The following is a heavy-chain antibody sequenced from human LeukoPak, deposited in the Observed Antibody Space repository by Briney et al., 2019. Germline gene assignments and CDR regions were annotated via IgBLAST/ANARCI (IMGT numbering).Heavy chain of an antibody. V-gene: IGHV1-8*01. J-gene: IGHJ4*02. D-gene: IGHD2-15*01. CDR1: AYTFTIYD. Sequence: ASVNLSRTASAYTFTIYDINWVRQAPGQGLEWMGWMNPNSGNTDYAQKFQGRVTMTRNPSISTAYMELSSRRSEDTAVYYCARAVRRDSGGWRLDYWGQGTLVTVSS. CDR2: MNPNSGNT. CDR3: ARAVRRDSGGWRLDY.